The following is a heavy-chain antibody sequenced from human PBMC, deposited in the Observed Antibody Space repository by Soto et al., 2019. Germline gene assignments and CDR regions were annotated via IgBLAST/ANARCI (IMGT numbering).Heavy chain of an antibody. D-gene: IGHD3-9*01. Sequence: ASVKVSCKASGYTFTSYDINWVRQATGQVLEWMGWMNPNSGNTGYAQKFQGRVTMTRNTSISTAYMELSSLRSEDTAVYYCARVYNAGIRYFDSWYFDYWGQGTLVTVSS. CDR2: MNPNSGNT. V-gene: IGHV1-8*01. CDR3: ARVYNAGIRYFDSWYFDY. CDR1: GYTFTSYD. J-gene: IGHJ4*02.